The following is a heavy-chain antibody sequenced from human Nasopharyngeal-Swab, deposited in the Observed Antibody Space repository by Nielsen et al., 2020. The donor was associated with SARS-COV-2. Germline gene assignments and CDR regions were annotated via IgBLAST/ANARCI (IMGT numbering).Heavy chain of an antibody. J-gene: IGHJ6*02. CDR1: GGTFSSYS. CDR3: ARPIAVAGRRVDYYYGMDV. Sequence: SVNVSCKASGGTFSSYSISWVRQAPGQGLEWMGGIIPIFGTANYAQKFQGSVTITADESTSTAYMELSSLRSEDTAVYYCARPIAVAGRRVDYYYGMDVWGQGTTVTVSS. V-gene: IGHV1-69*13. CDR2: IIPIFGTA. D-gene: IGHD6-19*01.